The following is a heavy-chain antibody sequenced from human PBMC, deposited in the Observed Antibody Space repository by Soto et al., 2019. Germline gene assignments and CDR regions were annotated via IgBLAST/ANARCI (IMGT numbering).Heavy chain of an antibody. D-gene: IGHD3-16*01. Sequence: VQLVQSGAEAKKPGASVKVSCKASGYTFTGYYMHWVRQAPGQGPEWLGWINPNTGGTNSAQKFQGRVTMTRDTSINTAYMEVSNLRSDDTAVYFCGRDPIGGGAPYYIDYWGQGTLVTVSS. J-gene: IGHJ4*02. CDR1: GYTFTGYY. CDR3: GRDPIGGGAPYYIDY. V-gene: IGHV1-2*02. CDR2: INPNTGGT.